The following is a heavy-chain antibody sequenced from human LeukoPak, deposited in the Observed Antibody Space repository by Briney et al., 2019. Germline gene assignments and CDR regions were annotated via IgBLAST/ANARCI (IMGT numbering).Heavy chain of an antibody. Sequence: SETLSLTCSVSGYSFTSGHYWGWIRQPPGKGLEWIANIYHTGSAHYNPSLKSRVTISVDTSKNQFSLKLSSVTAADTAVYYCARYCTSTTCILRGFDYWGQGTLATVSS. CDR3: ARYCTSTTCILRGFDY. V-gene: IGHV4-38-2*01. J-gene: IGHJ4*02. CDR2: IYHTGSA. CDR1: GYSFTSGHY. D-gene: IGHD2-2*01.